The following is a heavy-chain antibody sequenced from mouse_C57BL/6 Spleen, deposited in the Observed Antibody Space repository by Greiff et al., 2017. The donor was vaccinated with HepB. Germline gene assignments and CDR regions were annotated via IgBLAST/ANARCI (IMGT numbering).Heavy chain of an antibody. J-gene: IGHJ1*03. D-gene: IGHD1-1*01. CDR1: GYTFTSYC. V-gene: IGHV1-69*01. CDR2: IDPSDSYT. Sequence: QVQLQQPGAELVMPGASVKLSCKASGYTFTSYCMHWVKQRPGQGLEWIGEIDPSDSYTNYNQKFKCKSTLTVDKSSSTAYMQLSSLTSADSAVYYCARRDVINWYFDVWGTGTTVTVSS. CDR3: ARRDVINWYFDV.